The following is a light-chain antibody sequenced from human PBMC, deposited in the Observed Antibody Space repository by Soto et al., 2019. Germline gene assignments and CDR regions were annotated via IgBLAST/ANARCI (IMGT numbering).Light chain of an antibody. V-gene: IGKV2-28*01. Sequence: DIVMTQSSLSLPVTPGEPASISCRSSQSLLYSNGHNYLNWYLQRPGQSPQILIYLASNRASGVPDRLSGSGSGIDFTLKISRVEAEDVGVYYCMRALQTPFTFGPGTKVDIK. CDR3: MRALQTPFT. CDR2: LAS. CDR1: QSLLYSNGHNY. J-gene: IGKJ3*01.